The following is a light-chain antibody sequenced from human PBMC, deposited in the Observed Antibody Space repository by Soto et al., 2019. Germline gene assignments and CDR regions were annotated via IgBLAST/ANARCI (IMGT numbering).Light chain of an antibody. CDR3: QHYGSSLFT. V-gene: IGKV3-20*01. Sequence: EIVLTQSPGTLSLSPGERATLSCRASHSVSSSYLAWYQQKPGQAPRLLFYGASSRATGIPDRFSGSGSGTDFTLTISRLEPEDFAVYYCQHYGSSLFTFGPGTKVNIQ. J-gene: IGKJ3*01. CDR1: HSVSSSY. CDR2: GAS.